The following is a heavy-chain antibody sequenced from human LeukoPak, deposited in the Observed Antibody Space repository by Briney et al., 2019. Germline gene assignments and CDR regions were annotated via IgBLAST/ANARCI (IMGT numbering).Heavy chain of an antibody. V-gene: IGHV4-59*01. CDR2: IYYSGRT. Sequence: PSETLSLTCTVSGGSISSYYWSWIRQPPGKGLEWIGYIYYSGRTNYNPSLKSRVTISVDTSKNQFSLKLSSVTAADTAVYYCARARIAYYFDYWGQGTLVTVSS. J-gene: IGHJ4*02. D-gene: IGHD2-21*01. CDR3: ARARIAYYFDY. CDR1: GGSISSYY.